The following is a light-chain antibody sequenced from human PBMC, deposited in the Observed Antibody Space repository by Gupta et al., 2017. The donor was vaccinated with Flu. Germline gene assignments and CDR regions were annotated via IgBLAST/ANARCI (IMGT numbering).Light chain of an antibody. CDR3: QHDSYSPRF. V-gene: IGKV3-20*01. Sequence: TLVLSPRERATPSCRARQRIIKKYLEWYQQKPDQDPRLMIYDASRRASGVPDRFSGGGYGTEFTLTFSRREPEDFAVYYCQHDSYSPRFFGRGTXVEIK. CDR1: QRIIKKY. J-gene: IGKJ1*01. CDR2: DAS.